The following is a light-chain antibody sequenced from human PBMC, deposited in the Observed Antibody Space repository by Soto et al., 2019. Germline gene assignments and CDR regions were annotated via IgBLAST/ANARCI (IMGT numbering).Light chain of an antibody. CDR1: QSISTF. CDR3: QQYNNWPRT. J-gene: IGKJ1*01. CDR2: GAS. Sequence: ELGMTQSPATLSVAQGERATLSCRASQSISTFLACYQQKPGQAPRLLIYGASTRATGIPARFSGSGSGTEFTLTINSLQSEDFAVYYCQQYNNWPRTFGQGTKVDI. V-gene: IGKV3-15*01.